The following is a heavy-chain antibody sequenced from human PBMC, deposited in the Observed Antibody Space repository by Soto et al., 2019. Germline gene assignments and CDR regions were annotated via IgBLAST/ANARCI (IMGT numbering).Heavy chain of an antibody. CDR1: DGSISSYYW. CDR3: ETGNVDSMLEY. J-gene: IGHJ4*02. V-gene: IGHV4-4*02. Sequence: SETLSLTGVVSDGSISSYYWWTWVRQPPGKGLEWIGKMYHSGVADYSPSLKSRVTISADSSKNHFSLRLTGVTAADTAVYYCETGNVDSMLEYWGQGTQVPVSP. D-gene: IGHD2-21*01. CDR2: MYHSGVA.